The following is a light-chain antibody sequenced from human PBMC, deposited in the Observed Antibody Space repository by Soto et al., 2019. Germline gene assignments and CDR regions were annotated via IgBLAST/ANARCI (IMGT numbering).Light chain of an antibody. V-gene: IGKV1-27*01. CDR1: QGIGNY. J-gene: IGKJ1*01. Sequence: DVHMTQFPSSLSASVGDRVTITCRASQGIGNYLAWYQQKLGKVPKVLIYAASTLQSGVPSRFSGSGSGTDFTLTISSLQPEDVATYYCQNYNSAPRTFGQGTKVDIK. CDR3: QNYNSAPRT. CDR2: AAS.